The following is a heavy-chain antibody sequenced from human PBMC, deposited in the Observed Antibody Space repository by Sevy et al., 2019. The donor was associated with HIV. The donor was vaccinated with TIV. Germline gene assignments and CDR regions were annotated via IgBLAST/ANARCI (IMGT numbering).Heavy chain of an antibody. CDR2: ISYDGSNK. CDR1: GFTFSSYG. D-gene: IGHD3-3*01. V-gene: IGHV3-30*18. J-gene: IGHJ4*02. Sequence: GGSVRLSCAASGFTFSSYGMHWVRQAPGKGLEWVAVISYDGSNKYYADSVKGRFTISRDNSKNTLYLQMNSLRAEDTAVYYCAKDTRYYDFWSGYSHFDYWGQGTLVTVSS. CDR3: AKDTRYYDFWSGYSHFDY.